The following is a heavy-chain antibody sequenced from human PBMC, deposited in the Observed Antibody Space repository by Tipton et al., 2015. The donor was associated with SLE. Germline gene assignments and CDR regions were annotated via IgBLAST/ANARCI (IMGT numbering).Heavy chain of an antibody. CDR2: INFSGTT. Sequence: TLSLTCTVSGGSISSRSSYWGWIRQPPGKGLEWIGSINFSGTTYYTPSLKSRVTISVDTSKNHFSLRRTSVTAADTGVYYCARDGGVIQLWSYYVDRWGQGALVSVFS. J-gene: IGHJ4*02. D-gene: IGHD5-18*01. CDR3: ARDGGVIQLWSYYVDR. CDR1: GGSISSRSSY. V-gene: IGHV4-39*07.